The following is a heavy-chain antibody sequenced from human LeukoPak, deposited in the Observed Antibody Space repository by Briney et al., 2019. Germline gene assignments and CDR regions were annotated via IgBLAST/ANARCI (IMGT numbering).Heavy chain of an antibody. Sequence: SETLSLTCTVSGGSISSGSYYWSWIRQPAGKGLEWIGRIYTSGSTNYNPSLKGRVTISVDTSKNQFSLKLSSVTAADTAVYYCARHRNGGFDPWGQGTLVTVSS. CDR3: ARHRNGGFDP. J-gene: IGHJ5*02. V-gene: IGHV4-61*02. CDR1: GGSISSGSYY. CDR2: IYTSGST. D-gene: IGHD1-1*01.